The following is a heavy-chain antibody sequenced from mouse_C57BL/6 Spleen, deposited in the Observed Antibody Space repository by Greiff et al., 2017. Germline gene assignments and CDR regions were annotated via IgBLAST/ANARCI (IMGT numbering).Heavy chain of an antibody. V-gene: IGHV1-74*01. Sequence: QVHVKQPGAELVKPGASVKVSCKASGYTFTSYWMHWVKQRPGQGLEWIGRIHPSDSDTNYNQKFKGKATLTVDKSSSTAYMQLSSLTSEDSAVYYCAITSDSSGYVLDYWGQGTTLTVSS. CDR1: GYTFTSYW. J-gene: IGHJ2*01. D-gene: IGHD3-2*02. CDR3: AITSDSSGYVLDY. CDR2: IHPSDSDT.